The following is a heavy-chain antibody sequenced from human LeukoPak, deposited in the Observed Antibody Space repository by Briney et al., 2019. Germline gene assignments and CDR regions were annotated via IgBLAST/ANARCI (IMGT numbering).Heavy chain of an antibody. D-gene: IGHD3-9*01. J-gene: IGHJ4*02. CDR1: GYTFTGYY. CDR2: INPNSGGT. V-gene: IGHV1-2*02. Sequence: ASVKVSCKASGYTFTGYYMHWVRQAPGQGLEWMGWINPNSGGTNYAQKFQGRVTMTRDTSISTAYMELSRLRSDDTAVYYFARELRYFDWLLYSNYFDYWGQGTLVTVSS. CDR3: ARELRYFDWLLYSNYFDY.